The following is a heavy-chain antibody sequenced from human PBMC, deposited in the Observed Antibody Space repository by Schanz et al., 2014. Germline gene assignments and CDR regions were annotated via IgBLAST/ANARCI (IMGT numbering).Heavy chain of an antibody. CDR1: GFTVSSDH. V-gene: IGHV3-30*19. CDR2: ISYDGSNK. D-gene: IGHD2-15*01. J-gene: IGHJ4*02. Sequence: VQLLESGGGLVQPGGSLRLSCVVSGFTVSSDHMSWVRQAPGKGLEWVAVISYDGSNKYYADSVKGRFTISRDNSKNTLYLQMNTLRAEDTAVYYCARDRGYCSGGSCLTFDYWGQGTLVTVSS. CDR3: ARDRGYCSGGSCLTFDY.